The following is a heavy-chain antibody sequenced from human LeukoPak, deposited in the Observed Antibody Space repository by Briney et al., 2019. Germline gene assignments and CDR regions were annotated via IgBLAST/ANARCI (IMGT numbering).Heavy chain of an antibody. CDR1: GGSISSSSYH. CDR3: ARLPEPGIAAAVAFDY. CDR2: IYYNGST. J-gene: IGHJ4*02. D-gene: IGHD6-13*01. Sequence: SATVSLTCTVSGGSISSSSYHWGWIRQPPGKGLEWIGSIYYNGSTYDNPSLKSRATISVDTTTNQFSLKLSSVTAADTAVYYCARLPEPGIAAAVAFDYWGQGTLVTVSS. V-gene: IGHV4-39*01.